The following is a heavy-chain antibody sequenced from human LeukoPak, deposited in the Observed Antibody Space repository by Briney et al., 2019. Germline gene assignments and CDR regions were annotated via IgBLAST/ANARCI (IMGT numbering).Heavy chain of an antibody. CDR3: AREWSGYDSSGYYI. D-gene: IGHD3-22*01. Sequence: SETLSLTCAVSGYYISSGYYWGWTRQPPGKGLEWIGSIYHSGSTYYNPSLKSRVTISVDTSKNQFSLKLSSVTAADTAVYYCAREWSGYDSSGYYIWGQGTLVTVSS. CDR1: GYYISSGYY. V-gene: IGHV4-38-2*02. J-gene: IGHJ4*02. CDR2: IYHSGST.